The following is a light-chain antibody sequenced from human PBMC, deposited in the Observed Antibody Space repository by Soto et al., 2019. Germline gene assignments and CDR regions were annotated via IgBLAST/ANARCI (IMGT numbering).Light chain of an antibody. CDR3: QQYDNPSLT. V-gene: IGKV1-33*01. CDR2: DAS. Sequence: DIQMTQSPSSLSASVGDRVTITCQASQDISNYLNWYQQKPGKAPKLLIYDASNLETGVPSRFSGSGSGTDFTFTIRSLQPEDIATYYCQQYDNPSLTFGGGTKVEIK. J-gene: IGKJ4*01. CDR1: QDISNY.